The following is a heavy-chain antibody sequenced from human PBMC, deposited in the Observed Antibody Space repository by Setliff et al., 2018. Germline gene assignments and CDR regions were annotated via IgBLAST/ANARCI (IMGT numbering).Heavy chain of an antibody. V-gene: IGHV4-59*01. CDR3: CSGSYLFVY. D-gene: IGHD1-26*01. J-gene: IGHJ4*02. CDR2: IYDNANI. Sequence: SETLSLTCTVSNRSIDSYYWSWVRQPPGKGLQWIGYIYDNANINYNPSLKSRLSISVDTSKRQFFLTLSSVTPADTAVYYCCSGSYLFVYWGQGSLVTVSS. CDR1: NRSIDSYY.